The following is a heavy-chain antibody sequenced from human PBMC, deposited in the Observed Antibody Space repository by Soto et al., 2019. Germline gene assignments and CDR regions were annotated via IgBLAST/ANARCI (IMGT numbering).Heavy chain of an antibody. CDR2: INHSGST. J-gene: IGHJ5*02. CDR3: ASRYSSRVNNWFDP. D-gene: IGHD6-13*01. V-gene: IGHV4-34*01. CDR1: GGSFSGYY. Sequence: PSETLSLTCAVYGGSFSGYYWSWIRQPPGKGLEWIGEINHSGSTNYNPSLKSRVTISVDTSKNQFSLKLSSVTAADTAVYYCASRYSSRVNNWFDPWGQGTLVTVSS.